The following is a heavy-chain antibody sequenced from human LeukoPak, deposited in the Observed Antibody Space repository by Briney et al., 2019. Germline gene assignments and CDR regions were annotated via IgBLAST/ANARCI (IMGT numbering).Heavy chain of an antibody. J-gene: IGHJ5*02. CDR3: ARADVTTVVTPDFRFDP. Sequence: ASVKVSCKASGYTFTSYDINWVRQATGQGLEWMGWMNPNSGNTGYAQKFQGRVTMTRNTSISTAYMELSSLRSEDTAVYYCARADVTTVVTPDFRFDPWGQGTLVTVSS. CDR1: GYTFTSYD. D-gene: IGHD4-23*01. CDR2: MNPNSGNT. V-gene: IGHV1-8*01.